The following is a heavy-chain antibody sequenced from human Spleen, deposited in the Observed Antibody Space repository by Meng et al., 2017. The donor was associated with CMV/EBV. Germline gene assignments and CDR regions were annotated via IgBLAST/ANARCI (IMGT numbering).Heavy chain of an antibody. CDR3: ARASGWPPPFEN. Sequence: ASVKVSCKASVYTFTRYGISWVRQAPGQGLEWMGWISAYNGDTNYAQKLQGRVTMTTDTSTSTAYMELRSLRSDDTAMYFCARASGWPPPFENWGLGTLVTVSS. J-gene: IGHJ4*02. V-gene: IGHV1-18*01. CDR2: ISAYNGDT. D-gene: IGHD6-25*01. CDR1: VYTFTRYG.